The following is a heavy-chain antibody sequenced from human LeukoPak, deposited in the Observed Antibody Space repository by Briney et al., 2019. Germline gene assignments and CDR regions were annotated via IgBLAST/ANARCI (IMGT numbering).Heavy chain of an antibody. CDR2: INSDGSST. V-gene: IGHV3-74*01. Sequence: GGSLRLSCAASGFTFSSYWMHWVRQAPGKGLVWVSHINSDGSSTSYADSVKGRFTISRDNAKNTLYLQMNSLRAEDTAVYYCATTRIADYYMDVWGKGTRSPSP. J-gene: IGHJ6*03. D-gene: IGHD6-13*01. CDR1: GFTFSSYW. CDR3: ATTRIADYYMDV.